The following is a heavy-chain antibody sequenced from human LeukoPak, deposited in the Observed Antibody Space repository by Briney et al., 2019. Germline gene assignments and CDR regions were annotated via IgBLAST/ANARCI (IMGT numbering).Heavy chain of an antibody. J-gene: IGHJ4*02. V-gene: IGHV4-59*01. D-gene: IGHD2-15*01. Sequence: PSETLSLTCTVSGGSISSYYWSWIRQPRGKGLEWIGYIYYSGSTNYNPSLKSRVTISVDTSKNQFSLKLSSVTAADTAVYYCARVGPLAAYFDYWGQGTLVTVSS. CDR3: ARVGPLAAYFDY. CDR1: GGSISSYY. CDR2: IYYSGST.